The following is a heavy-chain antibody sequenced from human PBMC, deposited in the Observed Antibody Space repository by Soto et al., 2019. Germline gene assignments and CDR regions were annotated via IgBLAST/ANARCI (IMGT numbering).Heavy chain of an antibody. J-gene: IGHJ5*02. D-gene: IGHD5-12*01. CDR2: TYFRSKWYN. CDR3: AKGDNLGPKTGYAFDP. CDR1: GASVSSNTAS. Sequence: SQTLSLTCAISGASVSSNTASWNWIRQSPSGGLEWLGRTYFRSKWYNDYAVSVKSRIIINPDTSNNQFSLQLNSVTPEDTAVYFCAKGDNLGPKTGYAFDPWGQGIMVTVS. V-gene: IGHV6-1*01.